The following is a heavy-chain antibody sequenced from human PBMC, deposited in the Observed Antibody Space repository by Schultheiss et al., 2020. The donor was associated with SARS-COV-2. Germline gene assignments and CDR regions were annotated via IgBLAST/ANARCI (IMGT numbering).Heavy chain of an antibody. CDR1: SGSLIPYY. CDR3: ARQRYNWNDDGMDV. D-gene: IGHD1-1*01. Sequence: SETLSLTCTVSSGSLIPYYWTWIRQPPGKGLEWIGYISYTGSPSYNPSLKSRVTISVDTSKNQFSLKLSSVTAADTAVYYCARQRYNWNDDGMDVWGQGTTVTVS. CDR2: ISYTGSP. V-gene: IGHV4-59*08. J-gene: IGHJ6*02.